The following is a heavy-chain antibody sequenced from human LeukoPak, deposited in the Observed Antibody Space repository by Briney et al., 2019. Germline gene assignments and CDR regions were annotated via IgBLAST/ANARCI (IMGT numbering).Heavy chain of an antibody. V-gene: IGHV4-34*01. CDR1: GGSLSGYY. J-gene: IGHJ6*03. CDR3: ARTNPQLWYGGYYYYMDV. D-gene: IGHD3-10*01. CDR2: TSHSGNI. Sequence: SETLSLTCAVYGGSLSGYYWSWIRQPPGKGLEWIGETSHSGNIDYDPSLKSRVTMSVDTSKNQFSLKLRSVTAADTAVYFCARTNPQLWYGGYYYYMDVWGKGTTVTVPS.